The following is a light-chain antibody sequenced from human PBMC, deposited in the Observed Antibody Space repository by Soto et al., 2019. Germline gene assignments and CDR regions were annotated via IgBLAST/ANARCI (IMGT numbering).Light chain of an antibody. CDR1: QSVDSN. V-gene: IGKV3-15*01. J-gene: IGKJ5*01. CDR2: GAS. CDR3: QQRSNWPPIT. Sequence: EIVMTQSPATLSVSPGERATLSCKASQSVDSNLAWYQQKPGQAPRLLRYGASTRATDIPARFSGSGSGTDFTLTISSLEPEDFAVYYCQQRSNWPPITFGQGTRLEI.